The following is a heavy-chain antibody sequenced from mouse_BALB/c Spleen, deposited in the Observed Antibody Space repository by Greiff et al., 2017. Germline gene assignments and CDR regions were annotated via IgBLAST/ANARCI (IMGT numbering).Heavy chain of an antibody. CDR3: ARRMINYAMDY. J-gene: IGHJ4*01. Sequence: EVNVVESGGGLVQPGGSRKLSCAASGFTFSSFGMHWVRQAPEKGLEWVAYISSGRSTIYYADTVKGRFTISRDNPKNTLFLQMTSLRSEDTAMYYCARRMINYAMDYWGQGTSVTVSS. CDR1: GFTFSSFG. V-gene: IGHV5-17*02. CDR2: ISSGRSTI. D-gene: IGHD2-4*01.